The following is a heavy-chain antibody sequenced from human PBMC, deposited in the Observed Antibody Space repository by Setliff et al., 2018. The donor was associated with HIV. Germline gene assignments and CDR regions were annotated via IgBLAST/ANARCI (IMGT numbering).Heavy chain of an antibody. CDR2: ISGSGGST. V-gene: IGHV3-23*01. J-gene: IGHJ4*02. CDR3: VRGSGYYYFDN. D-gene: IGHD3-22*01. CDR1: GFTFSSYA. Sequence: GGSLRLSCAASGFTFSSYAMSWVRQAPGKGLEWVSAISGSGGSTRYADSVKGRFTISRDNAKNMLYLQMNSLSADDTAVYYCVRGSGYYYFDNWGQGALVTVSS.